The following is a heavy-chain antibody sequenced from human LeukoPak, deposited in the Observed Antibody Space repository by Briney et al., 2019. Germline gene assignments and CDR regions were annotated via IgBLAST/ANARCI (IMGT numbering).Heavy chain of an antibody. Sequence: PSETLSLTCTVSGYSISRGYSWGWIRQPPGKGLEWIGNIYHSGSTNYSPSLKSRVTISVDTSKNQFSLKLSSVTAADTAVYYCARDRYQLSRDWFDPWGQGTLVTVSS. CDR2: IYHSGST. J-gene: IGHJ5*02. CDR1: GYSISRGYS. D-gene: IGHD2-2*01. V-gene: IGHV4-38-2*02. CDR3: ARDRYQLSRDWFDP.